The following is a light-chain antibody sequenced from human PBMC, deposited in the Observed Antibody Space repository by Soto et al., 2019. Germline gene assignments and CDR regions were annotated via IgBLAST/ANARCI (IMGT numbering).Light chain of an antibody. CDR2: GNS. J-gene: IGLJ3*02. CDR1: SSNIGAGYD. V-gene: IGLV1-40*01. CDR3: QSYDSSPLWV. Sequence: QSVLTQPPSVSGAPGQRVTISCTGSSSNIGAGYDVHWYQQLPGTAPKLLIYGNSNRPSGAPDRFSGSKSGTSASLAITGLQAEDEADYYCQSYDSSPLWVFGGGTKLTVL.